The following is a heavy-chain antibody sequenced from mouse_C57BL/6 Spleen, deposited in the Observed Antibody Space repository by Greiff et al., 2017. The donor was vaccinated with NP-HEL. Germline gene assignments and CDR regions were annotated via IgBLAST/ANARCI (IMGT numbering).Heavy chain of an antibody. CDR3: ARDPNTGY. Sequence: QVQLQQSGAELVRPGASVKLSCKASGYTFTDYYINWVKQRPGQGLEWIGRIYPGSGNTYYNEKFKGKATLTADKSSSTAYMQLSSLAAEDSAGYFCARDPNTGYWGQGTSVTVSS. CDR1: GYTFTDYY. CDR2: IYPGSGNT. D-gene: IGHD1-1*01. V-gene: IGHV1-76*01. J-gene: IGHJ4*01.